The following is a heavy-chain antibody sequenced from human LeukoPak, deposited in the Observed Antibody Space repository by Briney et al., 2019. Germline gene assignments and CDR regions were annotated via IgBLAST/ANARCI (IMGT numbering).Heavy chain of an antibody. CDR3: AVSKSVVPAALPLFIRSDNSDYYGMVV. D-gene: IGHD2-2*01. CDR2: IYYRGST. V-gene: IGHV4-59*08. Sequence: ETLSLTRTVSGGSISSYYWRWIRQPPGTGEEWRGYIYYRGSTNYKPPVKNRVTISVDTSKNQSALKLCSVNAADTAVYYCAVSKSVVPAALPLFIRSDNSDYYGMVVWGQGTTVTVSS. CDR1: GGSISSYY. J-gene: IGHJ6*02.